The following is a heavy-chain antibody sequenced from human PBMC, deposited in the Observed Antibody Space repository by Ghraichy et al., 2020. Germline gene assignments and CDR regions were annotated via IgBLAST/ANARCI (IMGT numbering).Heavy chain of an antibody. J-gene: IGHJ5*02. D-gene: IGHD3-16*01. Sequence: SQTLSLTCTVSGGSVRSYYWSWIRQPPGRGLEWIAHIYHTGSTNCKPSLKSRVSISLDTSKNQFSLNLTSVTAADTALYYCARGLRRSSSQGTTYDSWGQGTLVTVSS. CDR2: IYHTGST. CDR3: ARGLRRSSSQGTTYDS. CDR1: GGSVRSYY. V-gene: IGHV4-59*02.